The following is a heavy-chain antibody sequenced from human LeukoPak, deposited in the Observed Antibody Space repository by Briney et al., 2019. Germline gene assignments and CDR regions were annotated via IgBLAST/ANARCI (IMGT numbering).Heavy chain of an antibody. J-gene: IGHJ4*02. Sequence: SETLSLTCTVSGGSISNYYWDWIRQPAGKGLEWIGRIYTSGSTSYNPSLKSRVTMSVDTSKNQFSLKLSSVTAADSAVYYCASGYSSGWPLYYFDYWGQGTLVTVSS. V-gene: IGHV4-4*07. CDR3: ASGYSSGWPLYYFDY. CDR2: IYTSGST. CDR1: GGSISNYY. D-gene: IGHD6-19*01.